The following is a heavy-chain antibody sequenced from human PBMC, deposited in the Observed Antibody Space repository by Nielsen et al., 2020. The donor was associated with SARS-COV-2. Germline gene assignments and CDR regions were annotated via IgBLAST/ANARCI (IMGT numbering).Heavy chain of an antibody. J-gene: IGHJ5*02. Sequence: WIRQPPGKGLEWVSAISGSGGSTYYADSVKGRFTISRDNSKNTLYLQMNSLRAEDTAVYYCATHYYDSSGYYYEEWFDPWGQGTLVTVSS. D-gene: IGHD3-22*01. CDR3: ATHYYDSSGYYYEEWFDP. CDR2: ISGSGGST. V-gene: IGHV3-23*01.